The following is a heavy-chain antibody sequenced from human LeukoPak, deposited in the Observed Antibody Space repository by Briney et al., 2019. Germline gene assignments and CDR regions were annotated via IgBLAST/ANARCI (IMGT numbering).Heavy chain of an antibody. Sequence: GGSLRLSCAASGFTVDSNYLSWVRQAPGKGLEWVSTIYTGGNTYYAASVKGRFIISRDFSKNTVFLHMNSLRAEDTAMYYCARGDDSGYYDYFDYWGQGALVTVSS. V-gene: IGHV3-53*01. CDR2: IYTGGNT. J-gene: IGHJ4*02. CDR1: GFTVDSNY. CDR3: ARGDDSGYYDYFDY. D-gene: IGHD3-22*01.